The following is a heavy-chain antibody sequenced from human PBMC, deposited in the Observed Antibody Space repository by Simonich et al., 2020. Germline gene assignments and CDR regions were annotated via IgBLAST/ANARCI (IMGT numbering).Heavy chain of an antibody. V-gene: IGHV3-48*03. J-gene: IGHJ6*02. CDR2: ISSSGSTI. CDR3: ARDFRLQLVEIGTYYYYGMDV. D-gene: IGHD6-6*01. Sequence: EVQLVESGGGLVQPGGSLRLFCAASGFTFSSYEMNLVRQAPGKGLEWVSYISSSGSTIYYADSVKGRFTSARENAKNSLYLQMNSLRAEDTAVYYCARDFRLQLVEIGTYYYYGMDVWGQGTTVTVSS. CDR1: GFTFSSYE.